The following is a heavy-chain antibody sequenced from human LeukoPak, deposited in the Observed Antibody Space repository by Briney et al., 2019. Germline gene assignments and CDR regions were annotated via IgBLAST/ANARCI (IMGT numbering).Heavy chain of an antibody. Sequence: PSETLSLTCTVSGGSISSGGYYWSWIRQPPGKGLEWIGSIYYSGSTYYNPSLKSRVTISVDTSKNQFSLKLSSVTAADTAVYYCARRISGSSHRGAFDIWGQGTMVSVSS. D-gene: IGHD1-26*01. J-gene: IGHJ3*02. CDR2: IYYSGST. CDR1: GGSISSGGYY. V-gene: IGHV4-39*01. CDR3: ARRISGSSHRGAFDI.